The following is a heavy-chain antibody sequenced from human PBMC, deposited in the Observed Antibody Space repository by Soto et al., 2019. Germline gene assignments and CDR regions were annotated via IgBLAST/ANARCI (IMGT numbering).Heavy chain of an antibody. J-gene: IGHJ5*02. Sequence: SVKVSCKASGGTFSSYAISWVRQAPGQGLEWMGGIIPIFGTANYAQKFQGRVTITADESTSTAYMELSSLRSEDTAVYYCAREGMEYCSGGSCGYNWFALWRQGTLVPVSS. CDR1: GGTFSSYA. V-gene: IGHV1-69*13. D-gene: IGHD2-15*01. CDR3: AREGMEYCSGGSCGYNWFAL. CDR2: IIPIFGTA.